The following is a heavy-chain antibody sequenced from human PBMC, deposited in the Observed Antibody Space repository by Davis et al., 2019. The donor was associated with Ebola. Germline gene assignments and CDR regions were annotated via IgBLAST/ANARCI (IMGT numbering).Heavy chain of an antibody. J-gene: IGHJ4*02. Sequence: PGGSLRLSCAASGFTLSRYDMHWVRQATGKGLEWVSSIGTAGDTYYPGSVKGRFTISRENAKNSLYLQMNSLRAEDTAVYYCGRDRAMFRVGLIDYWGQGTLVTVSS. CDR2: IGTAGDT. CDR1: GFTLSRYD. CDR3: GRDRAMFRVGLIDY. D-gene: IGHD3-10*01. V-gene: IGHV3-13*01.